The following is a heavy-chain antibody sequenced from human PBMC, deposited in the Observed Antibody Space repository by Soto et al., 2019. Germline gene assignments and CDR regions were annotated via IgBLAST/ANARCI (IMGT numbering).Heavy chain of an antibody. CDR1: GFRFSEHP. CDR2: IRNTAYGGTT. V-gene: IGHV3-49*04. J-gene: IGHJ5*02. CDR3: SRGSYGYYGP. D-gene: IGHD2-2*03. Sequence: GGSLRRSCNCSGFRFSEHPMTWVRQDPGKGLEWVGFIRNTAYGGTTDYAASVRGRFTISRDDSASISYLQMNSLKTEDSGLYYCSRGSYGYYGPWVPGTLVTVSS.